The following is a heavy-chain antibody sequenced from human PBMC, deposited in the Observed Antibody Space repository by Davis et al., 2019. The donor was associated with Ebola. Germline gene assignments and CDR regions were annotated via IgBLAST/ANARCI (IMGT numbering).Heavy chain of an antibody. CDR2: IYYSGST. CDR3: ARSVTKPYFDY. V-gene: IGHV4-31*03. CDR1: GGSISSGGYY. Sequence: MPSETLSLTCTVSGGSISSGGYYWSWIRQHPGKGLEWIGYIYYSGSTYYNPSLKSRVTISVDTSKNQFSLKLSSVTAADTAVYYCARSVTKPYFDYWGQGTLVTVSS. D-gene: IGHD4-17*01. J-gene: IGHJ4*02.